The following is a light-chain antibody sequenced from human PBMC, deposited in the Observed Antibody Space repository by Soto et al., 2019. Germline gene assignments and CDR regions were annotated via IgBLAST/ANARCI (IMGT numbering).Light chain of an antibody. CDR3: SSYTSGGTLV. V-gene: IGLV2-14*01. CDR2: DVS. Sequence: SVLTQPASVSGSPGQSITISCTGTSSDVGGYNYVSWYQQHPGKAPKLMIYDVSARPSGVSNRFSGSKSGNTASLTISGLQAEDEADYYCSSYTSGGTLVFGTGTKVTVL. J-gene: IGLJ1*01. CDR1: SSDVGGYNY.